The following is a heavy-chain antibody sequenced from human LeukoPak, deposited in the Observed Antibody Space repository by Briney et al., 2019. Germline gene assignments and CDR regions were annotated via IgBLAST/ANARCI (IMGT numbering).Heavy chain of an antibody. Sequence: GSLRLSCAASGFTFSSYGMSWVRQPPGKGLEWIGSIYYSGSTYYNPSLKSRVTISLDTSKNQFSLKLSSVTAADTAVYYCARDSVLRWELPPFDYWGQGTLVTVSS. CDR1: GFTFSSYG. V-gene: IGHV4-39*07. J-gene: IGHJ4*02. CDR3: ARDSVLRWELPPFDY. D-gene: IGHD1-26*01. CDR2: IYYSGST.